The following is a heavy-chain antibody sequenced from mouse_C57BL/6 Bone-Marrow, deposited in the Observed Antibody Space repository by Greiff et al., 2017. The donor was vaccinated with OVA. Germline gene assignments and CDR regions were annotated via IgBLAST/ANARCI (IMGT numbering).Heavy chain of an antibody. D-gene: IGHD1-1*01. Sequence: QVQLKQSGAELVRPGTSVKVSCKASGYAFTNYLIEWVKQRPGQGLEWIGVINPGSGGTNYNEKFKGKATLTADKSSSTAYMQLSSLTSEDSAVYFCARGDLLLRSCDVWGTGTTVTVSS. V-gene: IGHV1-54*01. J-gene: IGHJ1*03. CDR2: INPGSGGT. CDR3: ARGDLLLRSCDV. CDR1: GYAFTNYL.